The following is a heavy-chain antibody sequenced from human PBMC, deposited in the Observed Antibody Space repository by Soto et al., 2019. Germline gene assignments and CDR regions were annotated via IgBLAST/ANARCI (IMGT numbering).Heavy chain of an antibody. CDR2: IKSKTDGGTT. Sequence: VGSLRLSCAASGFTFSNAWMNWVRQAPGKGLEWVGRIKSKTDGGTTDYAAPVKGRFTISRDDSKNTLYLQMNSLKTEDTAVYYCTTDLPKLGLPYYYGMDVWGQGTTVTVSS. D-gene: IGHD3-16*01. J-gene: IGHJ6*02. CDR1: GFTFSNAW. V-gene: IGHV3-15*07. CDR3: TTDLPKLGLPYYYGMDV.